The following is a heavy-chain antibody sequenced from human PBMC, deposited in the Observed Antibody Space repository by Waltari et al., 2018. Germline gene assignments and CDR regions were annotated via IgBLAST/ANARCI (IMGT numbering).Heavy chain of an antibody. CDR1: GFTVRSNY. CDR3: ARAGYDILTGYPVHFDY. D-gene: IGHD3-9*01. V-gene: IGHV3-53*01. J-gene: IGHJ4*02. Sequence: EVQLVESGGGLIQPGGSLRLSCAASGFTVRSNYMSWVRQAPRKGLEWVSVIYSGGSTYYADSVKGRFTISRDNSKNTLYLQMNSLRAEDTAVYYCARAGYDILTGYPVHFDYWGQGTLVTVSS. CDR2: IYSGGST.